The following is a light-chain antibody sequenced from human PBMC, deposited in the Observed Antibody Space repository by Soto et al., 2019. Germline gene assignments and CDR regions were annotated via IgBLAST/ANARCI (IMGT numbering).Light chain of an antibody. V-gene: IGLV2-8*01. J-gene: IGLJ3*02. CDR1: SSDIGGYNS. CDR2: EVN. Sequence: QSPLTQPPSASGSPGQSVTISCTGTSSDIGGYNSVSWYQQHPGKAPRLMIYEVNKRPSGVPDRFSGSKSGYTASLTVSGLQTEDEAFYYCSSSAGIYHYLVFGGGTKLTVL. CDR3: SSSAGIYHYLV.